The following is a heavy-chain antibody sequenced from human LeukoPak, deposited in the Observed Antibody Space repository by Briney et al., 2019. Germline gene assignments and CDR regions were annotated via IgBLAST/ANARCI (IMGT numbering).Heavy chain of an antibody. CDR3: ARGPTVEYDILTGYYRFDY. CDR1: GGSFSGYY. Sequence: SETLCLTCAVYGGSFSGYYWSWIRQTPGKGLEWIGEINHSGSTRYNPSLTSRVTISLDTSKNQFSLKLNSVTAADTAVYYCARGPTVEYDILTGYYRFDYWGQGTLVTVSS. J-gene: IGHJ4*02. V-gene: IGHV4-34*01. D-gene: IGHD3-9*01. CDR2: INHSGST.